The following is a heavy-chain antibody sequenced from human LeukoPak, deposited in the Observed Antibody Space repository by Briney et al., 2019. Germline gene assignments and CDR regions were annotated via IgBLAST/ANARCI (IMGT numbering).Heavy chain of an antibody. CDR3: AKDATAVPGTVYMDV. CDR2: ITSSSSYI. V-gene: IGHV3-21*01. D-gene: IGHD6-13*01. Sequence: GGSLRLSCAASGFTFSSYSMNWVRQAPGKGLEWVSSITSSSSYIYYADSVKGRFTISRDNAKNSVYLQMTSLRAEDTALYYCAKDATAVPGTVYMDVWGKGTTVTISS. CDR1: GFTFSSYS. J-gene: IGHJ6*03.